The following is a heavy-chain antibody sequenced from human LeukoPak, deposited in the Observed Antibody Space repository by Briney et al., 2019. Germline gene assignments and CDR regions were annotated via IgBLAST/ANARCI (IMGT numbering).Heavy chain of an antibody. CDR3: AKMMASRVVTGGPPSNPDY. J-gene: IGHJ4*02. CDR1: GFTFSSYG. CDR2: IRYDGSNK. V-gene: IGHV3-30*02. D-gene: IGHD4-23*01. Sequence: GGSLRLSCAASGFTFSSYGMHWVRQAPGKGLEWVAFIRYDGSNKYYADSVKGRFTISRDNSKNTLYLQMNSLRAEDTAVYYCAKMMASRVVTGGPPSNPDYWGQGTLVTVSS.